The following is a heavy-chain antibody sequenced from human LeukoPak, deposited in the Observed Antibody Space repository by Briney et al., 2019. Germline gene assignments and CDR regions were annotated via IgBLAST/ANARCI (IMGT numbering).Heavy chain of an antibody. CDR1: GYTFTSYA. D-gene: IGHD2-2*01. V-gene: IGHV1-3*01. J-gene: IGHJ4*02. Sequence: ASVKVSCKASGYTFTSYAMHWVRQAPGQRLERMGWINAGNGNTKYSQKFQGRVTITRDTSASTAYMELSSLRSEDTAVYYCARDIVVVPAAMFYDYWGQGTLVTVSS. CDR3: ARDIVVVPAAMFYDY. CDR2: INAGNGNT.